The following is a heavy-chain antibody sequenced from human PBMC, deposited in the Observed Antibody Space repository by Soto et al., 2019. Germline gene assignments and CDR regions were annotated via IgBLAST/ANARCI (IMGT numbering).Heavy chain of an antibody. CDR3: ARDLSGTGLDI. V-gene: IGHV4-4*07. Sequence: QVQLHESGPGLVKPSETLSLICNVSGDSIGRFYWGWIRQSAGKGLEWIGRVYSTGGVTYNPALKGRVTISLDRSNNPVSMEMKSVTAADTAVYFCARDLSGTGLDIWGRGTRVSVSS. CDR1: GDSIGRFY. D-gene: IGHD1-26*01. J-gene: IGHJ6*02. CDR2: VYSTGGV.